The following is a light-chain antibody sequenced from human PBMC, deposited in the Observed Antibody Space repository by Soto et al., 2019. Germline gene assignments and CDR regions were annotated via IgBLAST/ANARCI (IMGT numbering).Light chain of an antibody. V-gene: IGLV2-23*03. Sequence: QYALTQPASVSGSPGQSITISCTGTSSDVGSYNLVSWYQQHPGKAPKLMIYEGNKRPSGVSNRFSGSKSGNTASLTISGLQAEDEADYYCCSYAGSSTFDVVFGGGTKLTVL. CDR2: EGN. CDR3: CSYAGSSTFDVV. J-gene: IGLJ2*01. CDR1: SSDVGSYNL.